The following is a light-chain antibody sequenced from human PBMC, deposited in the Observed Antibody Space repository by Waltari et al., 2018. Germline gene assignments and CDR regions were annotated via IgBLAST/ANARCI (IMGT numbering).Light chain of an antibody. Sequence: EIQMTQSPSSLSASIGDRVIITCRASETLNSDLNWFQQKAGKAPSLLIYGATTLESGVPSRFSGSGSGTEFTLTISSLQPEDFATYICQQSYSNPPWTFGQGTKVEVK. V-gene: IGKV1-39*01. CDR2: GAT. CDR1: ETLNSD. CDR3: QQSYSNPPWT. J-gene: IGKJ1*01.